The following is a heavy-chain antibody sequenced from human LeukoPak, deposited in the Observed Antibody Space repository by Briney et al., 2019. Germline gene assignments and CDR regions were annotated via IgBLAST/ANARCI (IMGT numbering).Heavy chain of an antibody. J-gene: IGHJ6*03. CDR1: GGSISSYY. CDR2: IYTSGST. D-gene: IGHD4-17*01. CDR3: ASIYGDPVTYYYMDV. V-gene: IGHV4-4*07. Sequence: SETLSLTCTVSGGSISSYYWSWIRQPAGKGLEWIGRIYTSGSTNYNPSLKSRVTMSVDTSKNQFSLKLSSVTAADTAVYYCASIYGDPVTYYYMDVWGKGTTVTISS.